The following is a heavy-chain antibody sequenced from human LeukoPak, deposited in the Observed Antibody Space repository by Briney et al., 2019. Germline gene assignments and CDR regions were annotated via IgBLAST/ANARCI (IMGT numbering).Heavy chain of an antibody. Sequence: GGSLRLSCAASGFTFSSYSMNWVRQAPGKGLEWVSAISGSGGRTYYADSVKGRFTISRDNSKNTLYLQMNSLRAEDTAVYYCAKDRYASAGPDAFNIWGQGTMVTVSS. D-gene: IGHD6-13*01. CDR3: AKDRYASAGPDAFNI. CDR2: ISGSGGRT. CDR1: GFTFSSYS. J-gene: IGHJ3*02. V-gene: IGHV3-23*01.